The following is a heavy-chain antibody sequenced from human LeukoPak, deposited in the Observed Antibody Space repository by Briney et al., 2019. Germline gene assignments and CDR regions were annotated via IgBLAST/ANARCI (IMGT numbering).Heavy chain of an antibody. CDR1: GGSISSGGYS. J-gene: IGHJ4*02. CDR3: AREVAVAGTIDY. D-gene: IGHD6-19*01. Sequence: SETLSLTCAVSGGSISSGGYSWSWIRQPPGKGLEWIGYIYHSGSTYYNPSLKSRVTISVDRSKNQFSLKLSSVTAADTAVYYCAREVAVAGTIDYWGQGTLVTVSS. V-gene: IGHV4-30-2*01. CDR2: IYHSGST.